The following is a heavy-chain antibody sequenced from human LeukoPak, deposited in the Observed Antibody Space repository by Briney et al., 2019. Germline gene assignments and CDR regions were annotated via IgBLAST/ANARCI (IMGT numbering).Heavy chain of an antibody. J-gene: IGHJ4*02. Sequence: GGSLRLSCAASGFTFSSYAMSWVRQAPEKGLEWVSLIFADGTTHYADSVKGRLTISRDNSKNTLYLQMNNLRAEDTAVYYCAKGESAAATSRVAYWGQGTLVTVSS. V-gene: IGHV3-23*01. CDR3: AKGESAAATSRVAY. CDR1: GFTFSSYA. D-gene: IGHD6-13*01. CDR2: IFADGTT.